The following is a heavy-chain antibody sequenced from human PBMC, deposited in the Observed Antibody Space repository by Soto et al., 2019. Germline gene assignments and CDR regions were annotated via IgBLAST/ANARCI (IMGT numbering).Heavy chain of an antibody. Sequence: GGSLRLSCAASGFTFSSYAMSWVRQAPGKGLEWVSAISGSGGSTYYADSVKGRFTISRDNSKNTLYLQMNSLRAEDTAVYYCAKDQYYDILTGYYFGPNYYMDVWGKGTTVTVSS. CDR1: GFTFSSYA. D-gene: IGHD3-9*01. CDR2: ISGSGGST. V-gene: IGHV3-23*01. CDR3: AKDQYYDILTGYYFGPNYYMDV. J-gene: IGHJ6*03.